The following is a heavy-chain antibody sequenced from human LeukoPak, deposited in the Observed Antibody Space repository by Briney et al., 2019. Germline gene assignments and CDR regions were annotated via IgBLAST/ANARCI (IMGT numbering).Heavy chain of an antibody. D-gene: IGHD2-2*01. J-gene: IGHJ4*02. CDR2: ISRGSTTI. Sequence: GGPLRLFCAASGFIFSSYGLNGVRQATGRGLEWISYISRGSTTIYYRDSVKGRFTSSRDNAKNSLYLQMNSLRAEDTAVYYCARGRYCSSTGCYDAFDYWGQGTLVTVSS. CDR3: ARGRYCSSTGCYDAFDY. CDR1: GFIFSSYG. V-gene: IGHV3-48*01.